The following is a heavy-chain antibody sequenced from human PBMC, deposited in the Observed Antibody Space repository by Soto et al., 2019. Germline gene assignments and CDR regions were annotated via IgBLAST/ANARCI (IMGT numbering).Heavy chain of an antibody. CDR2: IYLSGTT. V-gene: IGHV4-4*07. CDR3: ARSPRTSSIGTFDI. D-gene: IGHD6-6*01. J-gene: IGHJ3*02. Sequence: QVQLQESGPGLVKPSETLSLTCTVSGGSISSFYWNWIRLSAGKGLEWIGRIYLSGTTTYNPSLQSRVTMSVDTSKNQFSLKLSSLTAADTAVYYCARSPRTSSIGTFDIWGQGTKVTVSS. CDR1: GGSISSFY.